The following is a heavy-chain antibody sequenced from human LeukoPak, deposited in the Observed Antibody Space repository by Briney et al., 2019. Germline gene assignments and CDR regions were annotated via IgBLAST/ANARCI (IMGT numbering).Heavy chain of an antibody. D-gene: IGHD3-10*01. Sequence: GGSLRLSCAASGFTFSSHGMIWVRQAPGKGLEWVANIKRHQSETHYVDSVKGRFTISRDNAKNSVYLQMDSLRVEDTAVYYCARDPYDYYGSGPFDYWGQGTLVTVSS. CDR2: IKRHQSET. CDR1: GFTFSSHG. V-gene: IGHV3-7*05. J-gene: IGHJ4*02. CDR3: ARDPYDYYGSGPFDY.